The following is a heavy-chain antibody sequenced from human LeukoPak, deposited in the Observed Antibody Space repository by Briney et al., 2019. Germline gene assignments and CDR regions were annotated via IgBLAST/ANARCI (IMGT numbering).Heavy chain of an antibody. Sequence: GGSLRLPCAASGFTFDDYGMSWVRQAPGKGLEWVSGINWNGGSTGYADSVKGRFTISRDNAKNSLYLQMNSLRAEDTALYHCARAIHYGDYLLGMDVWGQGTTVTVSS. D-gene: IGHD4-17*01. CDR1: GFTFDDYG. CDR3: ARAIHYGDYLLGMDV. CDR2: INWNGGST. V-gene: IGHV3-20*01. J-gene: IGHJ6*02.